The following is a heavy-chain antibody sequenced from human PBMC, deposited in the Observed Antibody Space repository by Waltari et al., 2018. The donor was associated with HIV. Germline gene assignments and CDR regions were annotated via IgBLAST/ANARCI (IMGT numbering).Heavy chain of an antibody. D-gene: IGHD3-16*01. CDR3: ARVRSWDAYYFDY. J-gene: IGHJ4*02. V-gene: IGHV1-69*08. CDR2: LNPILGTA. Sequence: QVQLVQSGAEVKKPGSSVKVSCKASGAIVISYTISWVRQAPGQGLEWMARLNPILGTADYAQEFQGRVTVSADKSTYTAYMELSSLRSEDTAVYYCARVRSWDAYYFDYWGQGTLVTVSS. CDR1: GAIVISYT.